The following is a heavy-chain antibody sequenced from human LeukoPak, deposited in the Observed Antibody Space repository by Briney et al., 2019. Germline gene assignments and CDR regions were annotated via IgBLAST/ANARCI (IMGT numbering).Heavy chain of an antibody. Sequence: SVKVSCKASGCTFSSYAISWVRQAPGQGLEWMGGIIPNIGTANYAQKFQGRVTITADESTSTAYMELSRLRSEDTAVYYCARVYYDSSGYFPPYYYYYGMDVWGQGTTVTVSS. D-gene: IGHD3-22*01. CDR1: GCTFSSYA. V-gene: IGHV1-69*13. CDR2: IIPNIGTA. CDR3: ARVYYDSSGYFPPYYYYYGMDV. J-gene: IGHJ6*02.